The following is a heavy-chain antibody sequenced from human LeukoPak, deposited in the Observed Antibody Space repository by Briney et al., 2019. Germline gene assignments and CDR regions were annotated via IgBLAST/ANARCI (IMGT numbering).Heavy chain of an antibody. V-gene: IGHV3-48*01. CDR2: ISSSSSTI. CDR3: ARDNLRYCSGGSCWEYFDY. D-gene: IGHD2-15*01. Sequence: GGSLRLSCAASGFTFSSYSMNWVRQAPGKGLEWVSYISSSSSTIYYADSVKGRFTISRDNAKNSLYLQMNSLRGEDTAVYYCARDNLRYCSGGSCWEYFDYWGQGTLVTVSS. J-gene: IGHJ4*02. CDR1: GFTFSSYS.